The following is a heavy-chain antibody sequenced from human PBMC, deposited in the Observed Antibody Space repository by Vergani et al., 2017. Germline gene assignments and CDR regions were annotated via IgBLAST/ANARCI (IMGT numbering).Heavy chain of an antibody. CDR2: INWNVAMT. D-gene: IGHD6-19*01. V-gene: IGHV3-20*04. CDR1: GFDFDEFD. Sequence: EVKVVESGGRVVRPGESLRLSCETSGFDFDEFDMSWVRQAPGKGLEWVAGINWNVAMTEYAAAVKGRFPISRDKAKKSLFLEMSSLRVEDAATYYCAKGRSQWLGRERSPMWGQGTVVTVSS. CDR3: AKGRSQWLGRERSPM. J-gene: IGHJ3*01.